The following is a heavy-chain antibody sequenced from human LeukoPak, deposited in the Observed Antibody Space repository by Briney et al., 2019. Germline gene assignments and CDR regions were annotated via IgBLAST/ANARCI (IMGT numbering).Heavy chain of an antibody. V-gene: IGHV3-30*18. CDR3: VKSSHELISPLDS. D-gene: IGHD1-1*01. CDR2: ISKDGGLK. CDR1: GFTFSDNA. J-gene: IGHJ4*02. Sequence: GMPLRLSCAASGFTFSDNAMHWVRQAPGNGLEWVAMISKDGGLKFYGDSVKGRSAISRDNSKNTLYLQMYSLRDEDTALYFCVKSSHELISPLDSWGQGTLVTVSS.